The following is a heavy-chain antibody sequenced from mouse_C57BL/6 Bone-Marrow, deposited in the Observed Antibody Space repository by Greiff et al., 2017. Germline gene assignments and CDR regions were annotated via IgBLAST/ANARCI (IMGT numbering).Heavy chain of an antibody. CDR1: GYTFTSYW. Sequence: QVQLQQPGAELVKPGASVKLSCKASGYTFTSYWMHWVKQRPGRGLEWIGRIDPNSGGTKYNEKFKSKATLTVDKPSSTAYMQLSSLTSEDSAVYYCERSDYYGSSYRFAYWGQGTLVTVSA. CDR3: ERSDYYGSSYRFAY. CDR2: IDPNSGGT. J-gene: IGHJ3*01. D-gene: IGHD1-1*01. V-gene: IGHV1-72*01.